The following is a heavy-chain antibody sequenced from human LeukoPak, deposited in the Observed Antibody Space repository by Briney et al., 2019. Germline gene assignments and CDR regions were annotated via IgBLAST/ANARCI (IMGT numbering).Heavy chain of an antibody. CDR3: TTHKGQYCSSTSCYTGDAFDI. J-gene: IGHJ3*02. Sequence: GGSLRLSCAASGFTFSNAWMSWVRQAPGKGLEWVGRIKGKTDGGTTDYAAPVKGRFTISRDDSKNTLYLQMNSLKTEDTAVYYCTTHKGQYCSSTSCYTGDAFDIWGQGTMVTVSS. D-gene: IGHD2-2*02. V-gene: IGHV3-15*01. CDR2: IKGKTDGGTT. CDR1: GFTFSNAW.